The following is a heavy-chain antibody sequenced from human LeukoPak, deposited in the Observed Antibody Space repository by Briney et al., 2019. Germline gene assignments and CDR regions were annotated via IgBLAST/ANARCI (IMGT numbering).Heavy chain of an antibody. CDR2: ISSSSSTI. J-gene: IGHJ4*02. V-gene: IGHV3-48*02. CDR3: ARDRDIVVVPTRLDY. Sequence: GGSLRLSCAASGFTFSSYSMNWVRQAPGKGLEWVSYISSSSSTIYYADSVKGRFTISRNNAKNSLYLQMNSLRDEDTAVYYCARDRDIVVVPTRLDYWGQGTLVTVSS. CDR1: GFTFSSYS. D-gene: IGHD2-2*01.